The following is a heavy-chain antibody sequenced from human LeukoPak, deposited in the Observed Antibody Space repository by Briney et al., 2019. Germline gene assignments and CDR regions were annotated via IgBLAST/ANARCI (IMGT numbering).Heavy chain of an antibody. Sequence: ASVKVSCKASGYTFPSYYLHWVRQAPGQGLEWMGIINPSGGSTSYAQKFQGRVTMTRDTSTSTVYMELSSLGSEDTAVYYCARDSPHYDILSGYYNNCFDPWGPGTLVTVSS. J-gene: IGHJ5*02. CDR1: GYTFPSYY. D-gene: IGHD3-9*01. CDR2: INPSGGST. V-gene: IGHV1-46*01. CDR3: ARDSPHYDILSGYYNNCFDP.